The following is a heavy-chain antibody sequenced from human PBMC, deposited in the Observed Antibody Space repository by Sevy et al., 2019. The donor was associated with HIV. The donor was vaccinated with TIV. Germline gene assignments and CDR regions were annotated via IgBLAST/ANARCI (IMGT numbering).Heavy chain of an antibody. Sequence: GGSLRLSCAAPGFTFRSYSMNWVRQAPGRGLEWVSSITSSSSFIFNADSVKGRFTISRDNAKNSLFLQMNSLRAEDTAVYYCARPTSGLSEYEPLDNARFYGMDVWGQGTTVTVSS. CDR3: ARPTSGLSEYEPLDNARFYGMDV. D-gene: IGHD1-20*01. CDR1: GFTFRSYS. J-gene: IGHJ6*02. CDR2: ITSSSSFI. V-gene: IGHV3-21*01.